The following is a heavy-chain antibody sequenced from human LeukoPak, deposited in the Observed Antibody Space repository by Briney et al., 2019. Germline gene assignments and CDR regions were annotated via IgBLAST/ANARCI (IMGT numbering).Heavy chain of an antibody. CDR1: GGSISSYY. D-gene: IGHD5-18*01. J-gene: IGHJ6*03. Sequence: SETLSLTCTVSGGSISSYYWSWIRQPPGKGLEWIGYIYYSGSTNYNPSLKSRVTISVDTSKNQFSLKLSSVTAADTAVYYCARSLISGYRYYYYYMDVWGQGTLVTVSS. CDR2: IYYSGST. V-gene: IGHV4-59*01. CDR3: ARSLISGYRYYYYYMDV.